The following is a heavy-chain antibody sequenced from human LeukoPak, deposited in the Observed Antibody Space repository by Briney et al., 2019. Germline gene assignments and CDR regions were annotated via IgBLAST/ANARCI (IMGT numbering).Heavy chain of an antibody. CDR1: GFTFSSYG. D-gene: IGHD5-18*01. V-gene: IGHV3-33*01. Sequence: GGSLRLSCAASGFTFSSYGMHWVRQAPGKGLEWVAVIWYDGSNKYYADSVKGRFTISRDNSKNTLYLQMNSLRAEDTAVYYCARVPTWIQLWLLGPYYYYGMDVWGQGTTVTVSS. J-gene: IGHJ6*02. CDR2: IWYDGSNK. CDR3: ARVPTWIQLWLLGPYYYYGMDV.